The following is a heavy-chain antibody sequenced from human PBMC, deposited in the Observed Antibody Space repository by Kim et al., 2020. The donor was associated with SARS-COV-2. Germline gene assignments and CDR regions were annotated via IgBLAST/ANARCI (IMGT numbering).Heavy chain of an antibody. V-gene: IGHV4-34*01. Sequence: TNYDPSLKSRVTISVDTSKNQFSLKLSSVTAAGGAVYYCARDGGSGSPAPWGQGTLVTVSS. CDR3: ARDGGSGSPAP. D-gene: IGHD3-10*01. CDR2: T. J-gene: IGHJ4*02.